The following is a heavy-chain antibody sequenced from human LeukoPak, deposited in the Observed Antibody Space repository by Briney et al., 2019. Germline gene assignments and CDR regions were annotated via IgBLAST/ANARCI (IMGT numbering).Heavy chain of an antibody. D-gene: IGHD5-24*01. CDR1: GFVFSIYT. CDR3: ARGWWLQPRSYFDY. CDR2: ISGSGNGGSI. J-gene: IGHJ4*02. V-gene: IGHV3-64*04. Sequence: GGSLRLSCSASGFVFSIYTMYWVRQAPGKGPEYVSTISGSGNGGSIYYADSVKGRFTISRDDSKNTLYLQMNSLRAEDTAVYYCARGWWLQPRSYFDYWGQGTLVTVSS.